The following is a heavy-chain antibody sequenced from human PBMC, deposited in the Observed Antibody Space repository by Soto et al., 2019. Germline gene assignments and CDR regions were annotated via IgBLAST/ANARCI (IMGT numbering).Heavy chain of an antibody. J-gene: IGHJ6*02. Sequence: GGSLRLSCAASGFTFSSYAMHWVRQAPGKGLEWVAVISYDGSNKYYADSVKGRFTISRDNSKNTLYLQMNSLRAEDTAVYYCARGGDTAMGPLLLDYGMDVWGQGTTVTVSS. CDR3: ARGGDTAMGPLLLDYGMDV. D-gene: IGHD5-18*01. CDR2: ISYDGSNK. V-gene: IGHV3-30-3*01. CDR1: GFTFSSYA.